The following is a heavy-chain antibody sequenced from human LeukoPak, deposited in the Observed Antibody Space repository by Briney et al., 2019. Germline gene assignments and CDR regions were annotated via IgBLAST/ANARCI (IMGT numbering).Heavy chain of an antibody. J-gene: IGHJ3*01. D-gene: IGHD2/OR15-2a*01. CDR1: GGSISSSSYY. Sequence: SETLSLTCTVSGGSISSSSYYWGWIRQPPGKGLEWIGSIYYSGSTYYNPSLKSRVTISVDTSKNQFSLKLSSVTAADTAVYYCARSFSHDAFDVWGQGTMVTVSS. CDR2: IYYSGST. CDR3: ARSFSHDAFDV. V-gene: IGHV4-39*07.